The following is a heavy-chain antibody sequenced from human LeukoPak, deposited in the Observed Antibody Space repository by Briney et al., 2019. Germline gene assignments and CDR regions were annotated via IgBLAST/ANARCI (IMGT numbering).Heavy chain of an antibody. CDR3: ARELRDYWYFDL. Sequence: PGGSLRLSCSASGFAFSSYWMHWVRQVPGKGLVWVSRINIDGSIITYADSVKGRFTISRDNAKDTLCVQMNSLRAEDTAVYYCARELRDYWYFDLWGRGTLVTVSS. CDR2: INIDGSII. D-gene: IGHD2-8*01. J-gene: IGHJ2*01. CDR1: GFAFSSYW. V-gene: IGHV3-74*01.